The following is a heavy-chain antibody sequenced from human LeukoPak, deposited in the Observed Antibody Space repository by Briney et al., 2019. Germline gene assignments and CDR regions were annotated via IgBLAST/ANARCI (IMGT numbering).Heavy chain of an antibody. D-gene: IGHD3-16*01. V-gene: IGHV1-2*02. CDR2: INPNSGDT. CDR1: GYTFTGYY. Sequence: ASVKVSCKASGYTFTGYYMHWVRQAPGQGLEWMGWINPNSGDTKYAQDFQGRVTMTRDTSISTVYMQLSRLRSDDTAVYYCATQRGSYLWGTDFDYWGQGTLVTVSS. J-gene: IGHJ4*02. CDR3: ATQRGSYLWGTDFDY.